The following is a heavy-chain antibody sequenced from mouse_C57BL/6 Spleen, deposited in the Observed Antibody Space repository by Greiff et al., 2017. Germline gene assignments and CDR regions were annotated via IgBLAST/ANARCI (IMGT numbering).Heavy chain of an antibody. CDR1: GFTFTDYY. V-gene: IGHV7-3*01. CDR2: IRNKANGYTT. J-gene: IGHJ3*01. Sequence: DVKLVESGGGLVQPGGSLSLSCAASGFTFTDYYMSWVRQPPGKALEWLGFIRNKANGYTTEYSASVKGRFTISRDNSQSILYLQMNALRAEDSATYYCASLYDYDGLFAYWGQGTLVTVSA. D-gene: IGHD2-4*01. CDR3: ASLYDYDGLFAY.